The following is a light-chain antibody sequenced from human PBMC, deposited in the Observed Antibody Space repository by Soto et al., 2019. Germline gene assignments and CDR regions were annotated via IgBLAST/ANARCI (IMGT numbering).Light chain of an antibody. Sequence: DIRMTQSPSSLSASVGDRVTITCQASQGIYIYLSWYQQKPGKAPKLLIYESSNLETGVPSRFSGIGSGTDFTLTIRSLQPEDIATYYCQQYYRLPYSYGQGTNLEI. CDR1: QGIYIY. J-gene: IGKJ2*01. V-gene: IGKV1-33*01. CDR2: ESS. CDR3: QQYYRLPYS.